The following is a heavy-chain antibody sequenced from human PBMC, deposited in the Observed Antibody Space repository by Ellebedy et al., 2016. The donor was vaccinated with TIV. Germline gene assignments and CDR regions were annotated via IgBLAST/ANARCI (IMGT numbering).Heavy chain of an antibody. V-gene: IGHV3-7*01. D-gene: IGHD3-3*02. Sequence: GGSLRLXXAASGFAFSNYWLSWVRQAPGKGLEWVAIIKQDGSEIYYADSVKGRFTVSRDNAKNSLYLQMNSLRPEDTAVYYCASRSELGYWGQGTLVTVSS. J-gene: IGHJ4*02. CDR3: ASRSELGY. CDR2: IKQDGSEI. CDR1: GFAFSNYW.